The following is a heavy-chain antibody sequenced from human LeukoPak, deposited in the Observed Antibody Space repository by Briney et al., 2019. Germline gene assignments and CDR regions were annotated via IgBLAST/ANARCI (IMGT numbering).Heavy chain of an antibody. Sequence: GGSLRLSCAASGFTFSSYAMSWVRQAPGKGLEWVSAISGSGGSTYYADSVKGRFTISRDNSKNTLYLQMNSLRAEDTAVYYCAKVLPGPGNYGSGTDRGTFDYWGQGTLVTVSS. V-gene: IGHV3-23*01. J-gene: IGHJ4*02. D-gene: IGHD3-10*01. CDR1: GFTFSSYA. CDR2: ISGSGGST. CDR3: AKVLPGPGNYGSGTDRGTFDY.